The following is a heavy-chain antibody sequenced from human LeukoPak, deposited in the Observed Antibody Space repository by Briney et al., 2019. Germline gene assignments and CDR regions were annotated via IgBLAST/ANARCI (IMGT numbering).Heavy chain of an antibody. J-gene: IGHJ4*02. CDR1: GFTFSNYG. Sequence: PGGSLRLSCAASGFTFSNYGVNWVRQAPGKGLEWVSSISRNSRYIYYADSMRGRFTISRDNAKNSLYLQMNSLKPEDTAVYYCARVAEAAAFDSWGQGTLVTVSS. V-gene: IGHV3-21*06. CDR2: ISRNSRYI. CDR3: ARVAEAAAFDS. D-gene: IGHD6-13*01.